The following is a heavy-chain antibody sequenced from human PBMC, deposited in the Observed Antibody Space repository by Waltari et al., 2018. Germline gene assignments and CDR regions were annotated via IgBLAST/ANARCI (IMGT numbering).Heavy chain of an antibody. D-gene: IGHD3-9*01. CDR3: ARLFVDLFTGAHSAFDV. J-gene: IGHJ3*01. V-gene: IGHV3-30*04. Sequence: VQLVESGGGVVQPGRSLRLSCAASGFIFSSPAMHWVRQAPGKGLEWVAVISYDGSDKYYADSVKGRFSISRDNSRNTLYLQMNSLRAEDTAVYYCARLFVDLFTGAHSAFDVWGQGTMVTVSS. CDR2: ISYDGSDK. CDR1: GFIFSSPA.